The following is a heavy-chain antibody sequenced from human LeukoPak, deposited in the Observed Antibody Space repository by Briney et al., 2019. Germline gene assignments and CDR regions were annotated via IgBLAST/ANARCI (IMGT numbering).Heavy chain of an antibody. CDR2: ISAYNGNT. V-gene: IGHV1-18*01. J-gene: IGHJ5*02. D-gene: IGHD3-22*01. CDR1: GYTFTSYG. Sequence: ASVKVSCKASGYTFTSYGISWVRQAPGQGLEWMGWISAYNGNTNYAQKLQGRVTMTTDTYTSTAYMELRSLRSDDRAVYYCARDPPRYDSSGYYYYMGFDPWGQGTLVTVSS. CDR3: ARDPPRYDSSGYYYYMGFDP.